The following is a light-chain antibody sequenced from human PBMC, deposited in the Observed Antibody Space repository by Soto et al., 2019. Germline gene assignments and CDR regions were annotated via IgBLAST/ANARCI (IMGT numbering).Light chain of an antibody. J-gene: IGKJ1*01. CDR1: QSVLHSANNKHY. V-gene: IGKV4-1*01. CDR3: QQFQTPART. CDR2: WAS. Sequence: DIVMTQSPDSLAVSLGEMATINCKSSQSVLHSANNKHYLTWYQQKQGQPPKLLIYWASTRESGVPDRFSGSGSGTDFTLTISSLQAEDVAVYYCQQFQTPARTFGQGTKVEIK.